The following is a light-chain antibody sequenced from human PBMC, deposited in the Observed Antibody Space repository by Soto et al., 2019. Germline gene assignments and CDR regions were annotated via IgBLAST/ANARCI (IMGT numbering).Light chain of an antibody. J-gene: IGKJ1*01. CDR2: GAS. CDR1: QSVSSSR. CDR3: QQYGSSPKT. V-gene: IGKV3-20*01. Sequence: EIVLTQSPGTLSLSPGEGATLSCRASQSVSSSRLAWYQQKPGQAPRLLVYGASSRATGIPDRFSGSGSGTDFTLTISRLESGDFAVYYCQQYGSSPKTFGQGTKWIS.